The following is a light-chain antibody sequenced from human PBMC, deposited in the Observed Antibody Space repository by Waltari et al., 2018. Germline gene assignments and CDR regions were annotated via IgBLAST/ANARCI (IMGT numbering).Light chain of an antibody. CDR2: GAS. J-gene: IGKJ4*01. CDR3: QQYASSPLT. V-gene: IGKV3-20*01. Sequence: EIVLTQSPGTLSLSPGERATLSCRASQSVSSSYLDWYQQQPGQAPRLLIYGASSRATGIPDRFSGSGSGTDFTLTISSLEPEDFAVYYCQQYASSPLTFGGGTKVEIK. CDR1: QSVSSSY.